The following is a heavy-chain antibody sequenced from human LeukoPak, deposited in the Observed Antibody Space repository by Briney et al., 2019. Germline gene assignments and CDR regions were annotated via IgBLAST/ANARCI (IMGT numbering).Heavy chain of an antibody. Sequence: GGSLRLSCAASGFTFSSYSMNWVRQAPGKGLEWASSISSSSSYIYYADSVKGRFTISRDNAKNSLYLQMNSLRAEDTAVYYCARESHRGSGYSIDYWGQGTLVTVSS. J-gene: IGHJ4*02. CDR1: GFTFSSYS. CDR2: ISSSSSYI. D-gene: IGHD3-22*01. V-gene: IGHV3-21*01. CDR3: ARESHRGSGYSIDY.